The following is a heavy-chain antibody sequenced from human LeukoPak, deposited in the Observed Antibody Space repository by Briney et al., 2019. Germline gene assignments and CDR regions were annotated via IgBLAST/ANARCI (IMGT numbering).Heavy chain of an antibody. CDR3: AREGDGYNFGS. Sequence: PSETLSLTCGVSGYSISSGDYWGWIRQPPGKGLEWIGCVHRSGTAYYNPSLESRVSISVDTSKNHFSLKLTSMTATDTAVYFCAREGDGYNFGSWGQGTLVTVSS. CDR1: GYSISSGDY. D-gene: IGHD5-24*01. J-gene: IGHJ5*01. CDR2: VHRSGTA. V-gene: IGHV4-38-2*02.